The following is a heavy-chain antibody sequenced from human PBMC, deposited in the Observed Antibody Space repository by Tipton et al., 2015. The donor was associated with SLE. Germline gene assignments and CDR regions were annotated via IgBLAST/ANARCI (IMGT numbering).Heavy chain of an antibody. D-gene: IGHD6-6*01. V-gene: IGHV1-8*01. CDR3: ASHLFGSSFGYYYFDY. Sequence: QLVQSGPEVKKPGASVKVSCKASGYTFTSYDFNWVRQATGRGLEWMGWMTPNSGNTGYAQRFQGRVTMTTDTSTSTAYMEPRSLRSDDTAVYYCASHLFGSSFGYYYFDYWGQGTLVTVSS. CDR2: MTPNSGNT. CDR1: GYTFTSYD. J-gene: IGHJ4*02.